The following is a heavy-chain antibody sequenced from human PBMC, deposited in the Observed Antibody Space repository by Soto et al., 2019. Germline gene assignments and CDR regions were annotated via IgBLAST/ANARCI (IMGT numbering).Heavy chain of an antibody. V-gene: IGHV3-23*01. Sequence: GGSLRLSCAASGFTFSSYAMSWVRQAPGKGLEWVSAISGSGGSTYYADSVKGRFTISRDNSKNTLYLQMNSLRAEDTAVYYCAKDYVTSMVRGDDAFDIWGQGTMVTVSS. CDR1: GFTFSSYA. CDR2: ISGSGGST. D-gene: IGHD3-10*01. CDR3: AKDYVTSMVRGDDAFDI. J-gene: IGHJ3*02.